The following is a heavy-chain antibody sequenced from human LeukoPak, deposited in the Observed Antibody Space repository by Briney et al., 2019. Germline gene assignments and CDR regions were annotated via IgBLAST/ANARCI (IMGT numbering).Heavy chain of an antibody. CDR3: ARVRSGSYSATDY. J-gene: IGHJ4*02. CDR1: GGSISSSSYY. Sequence: SETLSLTCTVSGGSISSSSYYWGWIRQPPGKGLEWIGSIYYTGSTYYTPPLKSRVTISVDTSKNQFSLNLNSVTAADTAVYYCARVRSGSYSATDYGGQGTLVTVSS. V-gene: IGHV4-39*07. D-gene: IGHD1-26*01. CDR2: IYYTGST.